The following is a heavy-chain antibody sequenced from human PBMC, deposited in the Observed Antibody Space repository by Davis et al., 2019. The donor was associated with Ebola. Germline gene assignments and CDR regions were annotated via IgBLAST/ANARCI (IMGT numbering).Heavy chain of an antibody. J-gene: IGHJ4*02. Sequence: PAGSLTLTCAASAFTFSRSAMHRVRYAPGKALEYASVISSNGGSTYYANSVKGRFTISRDNSKNTLYLQMSSLRAEDTAVYYCTTAPAPLTGYYSGGGWGQGTLVTVSS. D-gene: IGHD3-9*01. CDR3: TTAPAPLTGYYSGGG. CDR1: AFTFSRSA. CDR2: ISSNGGST. V-gene: IGHV3-64*01.